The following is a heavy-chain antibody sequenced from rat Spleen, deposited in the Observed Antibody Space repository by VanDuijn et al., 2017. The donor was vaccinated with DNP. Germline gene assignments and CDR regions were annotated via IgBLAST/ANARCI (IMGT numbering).Heavy chain of an antibody. CDR3: ARGEFGVGAMDA. V-gene: IGHV5-25*01. CDR1: GFIFSDYY. Sequence: EVKLVESGGGLVQPGRSLKLSCAASGFIFSDYYMAWVRQAPTKGLEWVATISTSGSRTYYPDSVKGRFTISRDNAKSSLYLQMNSLKSEDTATYYCARGEFGVGAMDAWGQGTSVTVSS. D-gene: IGHD4-3*01. J-gene: IGHJ4*01. CDR2: ISTSGSRT.